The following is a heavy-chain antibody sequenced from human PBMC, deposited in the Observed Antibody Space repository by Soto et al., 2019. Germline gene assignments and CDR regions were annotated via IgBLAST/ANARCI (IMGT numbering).Heavy chain of an antibody. Sequence: SVQVSCKASGGTFSSYAISWVRQAPGQGLEWMGGIIPIFGTANYAQKFQGRVTVTADESTSTAHMELSSLRSEDTAVYYCARDTGYSYGPSLYYGMDVWGQGTTVTVSS. J-gene: IGHJ6*02. CDR1: GGTFSSYA. V-gene: IGHV1-69*13. CDR2: IIPIFGTA. D-gene: IGHD5-18*01. CDR3: ARDTGYSYGPSLYYGMDV.